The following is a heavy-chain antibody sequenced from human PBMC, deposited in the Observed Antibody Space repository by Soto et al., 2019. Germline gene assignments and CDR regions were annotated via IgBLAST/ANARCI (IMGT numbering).Heavy chain of an antibody. J-gene: IGHJ2*01. D-gene: IGHD3-22*01. CDR2: VYYSGST. CDR3: PRMSYYYDKWYLDL. CDR1: GGSINNSDYY. V-gene: IGHV4-30-4*02. Sequence: SETLSRTCTVSGGSINNSDYYCNWIRQTPGKGLELIGYVYYSGSTYYIPSLKSRLSMSVDTSKNKFSLKLSSVTAADTAIYYCPRMSYYYDKWYLDLWGRGTMVTLSS.